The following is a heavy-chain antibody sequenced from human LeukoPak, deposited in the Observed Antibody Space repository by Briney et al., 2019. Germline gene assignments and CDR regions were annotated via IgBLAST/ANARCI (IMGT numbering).Heavy chain of an antibody. CDR3: ARALRIAARPRYYYYYMDV. CDR2: IYTSGST. V-gene: IGHV4-4*07. D-gene: IGHD6-6*01. Sequence: SETLSLTCTVPGGSISSYYWSWIRQPAGKGLEWIGRIYTSGSTNYNPSLKSRVTMSVDTSKNQFSLKLSSVTAADTAVYYCARALRIAARPRYYYYYMDVWGKGTTVTVSS. J-gene: IGHJ6*03. CDR1: GGSISSYY.